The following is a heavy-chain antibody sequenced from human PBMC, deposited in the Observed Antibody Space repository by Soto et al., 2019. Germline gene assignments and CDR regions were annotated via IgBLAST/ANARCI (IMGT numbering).Heavy chain of an antibody. V-gene: IGHV3-7*04. Sequence: EVQLVESGGGLVQPGGSLRLSLADPGFGSSPFWLTWVRQAPGKGLEWVAPIKQDGSEELYVDSVKGRFTISRDNAKNSVYLQMDSLRVEDTAVYYCTGGSGWLQTDWGQGTLVTVSS. CDR3: TGGSGWLQTD. D-gene: IGHD6-19*01. CDR2: IKQDGSEE. J-gene: IGHJ4*02. CDR1: GFGSSPFW.